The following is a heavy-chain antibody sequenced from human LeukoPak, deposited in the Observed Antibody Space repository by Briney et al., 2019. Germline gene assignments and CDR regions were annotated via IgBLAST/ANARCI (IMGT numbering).Heavy chain of an antibody. D-gene: IGHD4-17*01. CDR1: GFTFRHYA. CDR3: ARDSQSWGDYDAFDI. CDR2: IRGSGGST. V-gene: IGHV3-23*01. Sequence: PGGSLRLSCAASGFTFRHYAMSWVRQAPGKGLEWISAIRGSGGSTYYADSVKGRFTISRDNFKNTLYLEMNSLRAEDTAIYYCARDSQSWGDYDAFDIWGQGTMVTVSS. J-gene: IGHJ3*02.